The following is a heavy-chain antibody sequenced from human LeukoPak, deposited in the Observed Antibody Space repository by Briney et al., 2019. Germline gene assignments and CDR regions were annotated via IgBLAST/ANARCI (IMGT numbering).Heavy chain of an antibody. V-gene: IGHV3-74*01. CDR1: GFTFTNYW. D-gene: IGHD2-21*01. CDR2: IKGDGSVT. J-gene: IGHJ6*03. Sequence: PGGSLRLSCVASGFTFTNYWMNWVRQAPGKGLVFVSRIKGDGSVTSYADSVKGRFTISRDNARNTVHLQMSSLRAEDTAVYYCATASRDSYYYYYYYMDVWGKGTTVTVSS. CDR3: ATASRDSYYYYYYYMDV.